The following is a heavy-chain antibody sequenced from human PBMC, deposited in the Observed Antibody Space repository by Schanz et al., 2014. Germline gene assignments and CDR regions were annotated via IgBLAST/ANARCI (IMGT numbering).Heavy chain of an antibody. CDR1: GFTFSNFA. J-gene: IGHJ5*02. V-gene: IGHV3-30*04. CDR2: ILYDGSKT. Sequence: QVQLVESGGGVVQPGRSLRLSCAASGFTFSNFAIHWVRQAPGKGLEWVAVILYDGSKTYYADSVKGRFTISRDNSKNTLSLQMNSLRAEDTAVYYCARGRARQLVHWFDPWGQGTLVTVSS. D-gene: IGHD6-13*01. CDR3: ARGRARQLVHWFDP.